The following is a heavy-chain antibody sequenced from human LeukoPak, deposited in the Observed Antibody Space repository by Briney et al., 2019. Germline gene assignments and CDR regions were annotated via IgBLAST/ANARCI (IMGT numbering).Heavy chain of an antibody. Sequence: PSETLSLTCAVYGGSFSGYYWSWIRQPPGKGLEWIGEINHSGSTNYNPSLKSRVTISVDTSKNQFSLKLSSVTAADTAVYYCARGGYYDSSGHPLDYWGQGTLVTVSS. J-gene: IGHJ4*02. CDR1: GGSFSGYY. V-gene: IGHV4-34*01. CDR3: ARGGYYDSSGHPLDY. D-gene: IGHD3-22*01. CDR2: INHSGST.